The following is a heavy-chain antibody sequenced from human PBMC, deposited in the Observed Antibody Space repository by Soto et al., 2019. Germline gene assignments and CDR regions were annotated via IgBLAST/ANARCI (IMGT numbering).Heavy chain of an antibody. D-gene: IGHD3-3*01. CDR1: GFTVSSNY. V-gene: IGHV3-53*04. J-gene: IGHJ6*03. CDR2: IYSGGST. Sequence: GGSLRLSCAASGFTVSSNYMSWVRQAPGKGLEWVSVIYSGGSTYYADSVKGRFTISRHNSKNTLYLQMNSLRAEDTAVYYCARARLEPRYSPNLPFGVVNNIGTYYYYYYMDVWGKGTTVTVSS. CDR3: ARARLEPRYSPNLPFGVVNNIGTYYYYYYMDV.